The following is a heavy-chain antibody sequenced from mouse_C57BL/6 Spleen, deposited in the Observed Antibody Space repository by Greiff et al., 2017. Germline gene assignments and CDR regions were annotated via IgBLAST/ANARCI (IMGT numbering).Heavy chain of an antibody. Sequence: QVQLQQPGAELVMPGASVKLSCKASGYTFTSYWMHWVKQRPGPGLEWIGEIDPSDSYTNYNKKFKGKSTLTVDKSSSTAYMQLSSLTSEDSAVYYCARRYGSSYRFDYWGQGTTLTVSS. CDR1: GYTFTSYW. V-gene: IGHV1-69*01. CDR2: IDPSDSYT. J-gene: IGHJ2*01. CDR3: ARRYGSSYRFDY. D-gene: IGHD1-1*01.